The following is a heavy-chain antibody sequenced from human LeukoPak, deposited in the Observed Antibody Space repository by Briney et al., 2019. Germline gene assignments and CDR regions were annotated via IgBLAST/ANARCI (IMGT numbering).Heavy chain of an antibody. Sequence: QPGGSLRLSCAVSGFSISSYAMGWVRQAPGKGLEWVSIISDHNTWYADSVKGRFTISRDNSKNTLYLQMNSLRGEDTAVYYCAKGRDSYGYGDFDYWGQGTLVTVSS. CDR1: GFSISSYA. CDR2: ISDHNT. V-gene: IGHV3-23*01. J-gene: IGHJ4*02. CDR3: AKGRDSYGYGDFDY. D-gene: IGHD5-18*01.